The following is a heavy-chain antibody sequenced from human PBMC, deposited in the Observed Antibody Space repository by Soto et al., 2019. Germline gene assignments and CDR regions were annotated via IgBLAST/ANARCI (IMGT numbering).Heavy chain of an antibody. J-gene: IGHJ5*02. CDR1: GGSISSYY. CDR2: IYYSGST. D-gene: IGHD2-15*01. Sequence: KPSETLSLTCTVSGGSISSYYWSWIRQPPGKGLEWIGYIYYSGSTNYNPSLKSRVTISVDTSKNQFSLKLSSVTAADTAVYYCARDKGYCSGGSCYPLNWFDPWGQGTLVTVSS. V-gene: IGHV4-59*01. CDR3: ARDKGYCSGGSCYPLNWFDP.